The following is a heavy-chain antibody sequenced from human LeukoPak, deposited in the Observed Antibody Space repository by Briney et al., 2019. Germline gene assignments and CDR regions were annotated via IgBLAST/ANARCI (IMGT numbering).Heavy chain of an antibody. J-gene: IGHJ4*02. CDR3: ASHSDPPY. CDR2: ISYDGSNK. V-gene: IGHV3-30-3*01. D-gene: IGHD3-10*01. Sequence: GGFLRLSCAASGFTFSSYAMHWVRQAPGKGLEWVAVISYDGSNKYYADSVKGRFTISRDNSKNTLYLQMNSLRAEDTAVYYCASHSDPPYWGQGTLVTVSS. CDR1: GFTFSSYA.